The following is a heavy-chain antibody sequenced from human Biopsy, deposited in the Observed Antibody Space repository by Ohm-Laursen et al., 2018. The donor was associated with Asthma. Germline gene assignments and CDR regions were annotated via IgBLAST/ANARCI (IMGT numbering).Heavy chain of an antibody. CDR1: GASITSSAYY. V-gene: IGHV4-39*07. CDR2: MYYGETT. D-gene: IGHD2-15*01. CDR3: AGFCSGGNCPDH. J-gene: IGHJ4*02. Sequence: SETLSLTWTVSGASITSSAYYWGWIRQPPGKGLEWIGSMYYGETTYYSPSLKSRVTISVDTSKKQISLRLSSVIAADTAVYYCAGFCSGGNCPDHWGQGTLVTVSS.